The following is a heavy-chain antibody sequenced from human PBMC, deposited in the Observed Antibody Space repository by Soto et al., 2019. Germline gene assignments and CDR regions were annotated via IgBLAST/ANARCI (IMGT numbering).Heavy chain of an antibody. V-gene: IGHV3-23*01. CDR1: GFTFCSYA. CDR2: ISGSGGST. Sequence: GSLRISCAASGFTFCSYALGWVRPAPGEGVGWVSAISGSGGSTYYADSVKGRFTISRDNSRNTLYLQMNSLRAEDTAVYYCAKDSYYYDSSGYPLDAFDIWGQGTMVTVSS. J-gene: IGHJ3*02. CDR3: AKDSYYYDSSGYPLDAFDI. D-gene: IGHD3-22*01.